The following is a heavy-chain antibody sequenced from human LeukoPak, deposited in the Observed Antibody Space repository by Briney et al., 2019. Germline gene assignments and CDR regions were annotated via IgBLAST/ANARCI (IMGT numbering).Heavy chain of an antibody. Sequence: KPSETLSLTCTVSGGPISSSSYYWGWIRQPPGKGLEWIGSIYYSGSTYYNPSLNSHVTVSVATSKNQFTLKLSSVTAAGTAVYYCARQELWFGEYPTYYYYYGMDVWGQGTTVTVS. D-gene: IGHD3-10*01. V-gene: IGHV4-39*01. CDR2: IYYSGST. J-gene: IGHJ6*02. CDR1: GGPISSSSYY. CDR3: ARQELWFGEYPTYYYYYGMDV.